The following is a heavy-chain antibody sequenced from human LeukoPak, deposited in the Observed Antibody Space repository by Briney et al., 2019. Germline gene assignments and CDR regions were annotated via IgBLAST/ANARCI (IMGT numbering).Heavy chain of an antibody. V-gene: IGHV4-34*01. J-gene: IGHJ6*03. Sequence: SETLSLTCAVYGASFSGYYWSWIRQPPGKGLEWIGEIIHSGSTNYNPSLKSRVTISVDTSKNQFSLLLISVTAADTAVYYCAIGFLSASYNYIDVRGKGTTVTVSS. CDR1: GASFSGYY. CDR3: AIGFLSASYNYIDV. CDR2: IIHSGST. D-gene: IGHD3-3*01.